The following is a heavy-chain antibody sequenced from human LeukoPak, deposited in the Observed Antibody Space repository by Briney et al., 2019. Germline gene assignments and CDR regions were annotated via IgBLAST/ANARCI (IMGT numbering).Heavy chain of an antibody. V-gene: IGHV1-18*01. J-gene: IGHJ4*02. D-gene: IGHD3-22*01. Sequence: ASVKVSCKASGYTFTSYGISWVRQAPGXXXXWMGWISAYNGNTNYAQKLQGRVTMTTDTSTSTAYMELRSLRSDDTAVYYCARDGSYYDSSGYYYEGQYYFDYWGQGTLVTVSS. CDR3: ARDGSYYDSSGYYYEGQYYFDY. CDR1: GYTFTSYG. CDR2: ISAYNGNT.